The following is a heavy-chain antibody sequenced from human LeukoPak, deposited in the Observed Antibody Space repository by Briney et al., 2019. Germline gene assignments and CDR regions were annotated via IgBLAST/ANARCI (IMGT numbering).Heavy chain of an antibody. CDR2: INPNSGGT. D-gene: IGHD1-26*01. J-gene: IGHJ4*02. Sequence: ASVMVSCKASGYTFTGYYMHWVRQAPGQGLEWMGWINPNSGGTNYAQKFQGRVTMTRDTSISTAYMELSRLRSDDTAVYYCARTIVGAVLEFDYWGQGTLVTLSS. CDR3: ARTIVGAVLEFDY. V-gene: IGHV1-2*02. CDR1: GYTFTGYY.